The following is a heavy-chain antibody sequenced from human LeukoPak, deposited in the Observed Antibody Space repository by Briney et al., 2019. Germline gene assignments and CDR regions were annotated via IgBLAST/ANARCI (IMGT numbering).Heavy chain of an antibody. V-gene: IGHV3-30*04. J-gene: IGHJ4*02. Sequence: GGSLRLSCAASGFTFSSYAMHWVRQAPGKGLEWVAVISYDGSNKYYADSVKGRFTISRDNSKNTLYLQMNSLRAEDTAVYYCARHMERWQQFTRSLDYWGQGTLVTVSS. CDR3: ARHMERWQQFTRSLDY. CDR2: ISYDGSNK. D-gene: IGHD5-24*01. CDR1: GFTFSSYA.